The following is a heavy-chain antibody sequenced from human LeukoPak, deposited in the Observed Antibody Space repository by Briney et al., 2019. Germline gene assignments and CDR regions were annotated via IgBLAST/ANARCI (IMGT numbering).Heavy chain of an antibody. Sequence: SETLSLTCTVSGGSINNYYWTWIRQPPGKGLEWIGYVYDSESTNYNPSLKSRLTISVDTSKNQFSLRLRSVTAADTAVYYCARDRLGLPPGYWGQGTLVTVSS. J-gene: IGHJ4*02. V-gene: IGHV4-59*01. D-gene: IGHD2-15*01. CDR3: ARDRLGLPPGY. CDR2: VYDSEST. CDR1: GGSINNYY.